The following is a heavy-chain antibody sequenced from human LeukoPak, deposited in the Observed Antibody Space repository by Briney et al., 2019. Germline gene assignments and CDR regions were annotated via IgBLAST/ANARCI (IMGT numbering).Heavy chain of an antibody. CDR3: ARDDSDPDY. CDR1: GFTFSSCW. V-gene: IGHV3-7*01. J-gene: IGHJ4*02. CDR2: IKQDGSEK. D-gene: IGHD2-21*02. Sequence: PGGSLRLSCAASGFTFSSCWMSWVRQAPGKGLEWVANIKQDGSEKYYVDSVKGRFTISRDNAKNSLYLQMNSLRVEDTAVYYCARDDSDPDYWGQGTLVTVSS.